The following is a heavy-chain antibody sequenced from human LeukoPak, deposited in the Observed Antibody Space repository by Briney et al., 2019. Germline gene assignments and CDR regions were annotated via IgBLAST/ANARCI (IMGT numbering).Heavy chain of an antibody. CDR2: ISGSGGTT. CDR3: ATEYDYGANPSLEAFDM. J-gene: IGHJ3*02. D-gene: IGHD4-23*01. Sequence: GGSLRLSYAASGFTFSSYAMSWVRQAPGKGLEWVSGISGSGGTTYYADSVKGRFTISRDNSKNTLYLQMNSLRAEDTAVYYCATEYDYGANPSLEAFDMWGQGTMVTVSP. CDR1: GFTFSSYA. V-gene: IGHV3-23*01.